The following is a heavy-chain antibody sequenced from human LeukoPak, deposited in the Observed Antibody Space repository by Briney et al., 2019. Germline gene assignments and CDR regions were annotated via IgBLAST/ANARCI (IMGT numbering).Heavy chain of an antibody. CDR3: AKDAKGDGYNMLDY. V-gene: IGHV3-23*01. D-gene: IGHD5-24*01. J-gene: IGHJ4*02. CDR1: GFTFSSYG. Sequence: GGSLRLSCAASGFTFSSYGMSWVRQAPGKGLEWVSAISGSGGSTYYADSVKGRFTISRDNSKNTLYLQMNSLRAEDTAVYYCAKDAKGDGYNMLDYWGQGTLVTVSS. CDR2: ISGSGGST.